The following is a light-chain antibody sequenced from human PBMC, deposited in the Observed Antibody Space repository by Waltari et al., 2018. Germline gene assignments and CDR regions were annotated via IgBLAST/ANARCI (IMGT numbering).Light chain of an antibody. J-gene: IGKJ3*01. V-gene: IGKV1-39*01. CDR3: QQSYTTPFT. CDR1: QSISTS. CDR2: GAS. Sequence: DIQMTQSPPSLSASVGDRVTITCRATQSISTSLNWYQQKPGKAPNLLFYGASSLERGVPSRFSGSRSGTDFTLTISSLHPEDFATYYCQQSYTTPFTFGPGTKVDLK.